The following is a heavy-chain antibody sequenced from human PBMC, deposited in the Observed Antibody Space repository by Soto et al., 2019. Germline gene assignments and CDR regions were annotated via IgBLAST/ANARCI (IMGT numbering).Heavy chain of an antibody. CDR3: ARDFERSAIGP. J-gene: IGHJ5*02. V-gene: IGHV4-31*11. CDR2: IAYSGDT. Sequence: PSETLSLTCAVSGGSIISADSYWFWIRKHPGKGLEWIGYIAYSGDTCYNPSLRSRVTISADTSANNFSLTLKSVTAADTAVYFCARDFERSAIGPWGQGTSVTVS. D-gene: IGHD3-9*01. CDR1: GGSIISADSY.